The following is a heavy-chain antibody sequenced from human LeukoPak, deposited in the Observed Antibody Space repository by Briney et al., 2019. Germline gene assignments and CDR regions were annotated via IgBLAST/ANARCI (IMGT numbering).Heavy chain of an antibody. D-gene: IGHD3-22*01. CDR3: ARDEYYYDSSGYYPYYYYYMDV. J-gene: IGHJ6*03. CDR1: GGTFSSYA. CDR2: IIPIFGTA. V-gene: IGHV1-69*05. Sequence: GASVKVSCKASGGTFSSYAISWVRQAPGQGLEWMGGIIPIFGTANYAQKFQGRVTITTDESTSTAYMELSSLRSEDTAVYYCARDEYYYDSSGYYPYYYYYMDVWGKGTTVTVSS.